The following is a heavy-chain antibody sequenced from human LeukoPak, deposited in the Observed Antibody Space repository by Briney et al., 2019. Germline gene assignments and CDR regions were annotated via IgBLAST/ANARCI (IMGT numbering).Heavy chain of an antibody. V-gene: IGHV3-33*08. CDR3: ARDSLGTSSGWFDP. CDR1: GFTFSSYS. CDR2: IWSDGINK. J-gene: IGHJ5*02. D-gene: IGHD6-19*01. Sequence: SGGSLRLSCAASGFTFSSYSMNWVRQAPGRGLEWVAVIWSDGINKYYGDSVKGRFTISRDNSKNTLYLQMNSLRAEDTAVYYCARDSLGTSSGWFDPWGQGTLVTVSS.